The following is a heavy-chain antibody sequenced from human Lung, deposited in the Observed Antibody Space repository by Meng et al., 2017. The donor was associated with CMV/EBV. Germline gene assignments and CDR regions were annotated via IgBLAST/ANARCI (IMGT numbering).Heavy chain of an antibody. CDR3: VRGSGREWFDP. V-gene: IGHV3-7*04. CDR1: GFTFSNYW. D-gene: IGHD2-15*01. CDR2: INQDGSEK. Sequence: ESXKISXAASGFTFSNYWMSWVRQAPGKGLEWVASINQDGSEKHYMDSVKGRFTISRDNAKNALYLEMNSLRAEDTALYFCVRGSGREWFDPWGQGTLVTVSS. J-gene: IGHJ5*02.